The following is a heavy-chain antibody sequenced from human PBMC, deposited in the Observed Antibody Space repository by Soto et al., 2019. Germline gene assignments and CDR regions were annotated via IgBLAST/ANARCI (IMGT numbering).Heavy chain of an antibody. J-gene: IGHJ6*02. CDR3: ARDFVVGGPTINYYYGMDV. V-gene: IGHV3-66*01. Sequence: GGSLRLSCAASGFTVSSNYMSWVRQAPGKGLEWISIIYSAGNTYYAGSVKGRFTISRDNSKNTLYLQMNSLGAEDTAVYYCARDFVVGGPTINYYYGMDVWGQGTTVTVSS. CDR1: GFTVSSNY. D-gene: IGHD1-26*01. CDR2: IYSAGNT.